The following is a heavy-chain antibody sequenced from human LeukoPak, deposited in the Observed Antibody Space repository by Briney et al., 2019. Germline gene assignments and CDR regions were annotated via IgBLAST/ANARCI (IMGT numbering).Heavy chain of an antibody. V-gene: IGHV3-74*03. J-gene: IGHJ4*02. CDR2: ISGDGSST. CDR1: GFIFSSYW. CDR3: VRDRETTVTTLDF. D-gene: IGHD4-11*01. Sequence: PGGSLRLSCAASGFIFSSYWMHWVRQVPGKWLVWVSRISGDGSSTTYADSVKGRFTISRDNAKNTLYLQMSSLRAEDTAVYYCVRDRETTVTTLDFWGQGTVVTVSS.